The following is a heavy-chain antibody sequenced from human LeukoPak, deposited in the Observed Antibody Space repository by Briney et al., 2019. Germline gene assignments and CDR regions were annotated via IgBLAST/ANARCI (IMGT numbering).Heavy chain of an antibody. J-gene: IGHJ3*02. CDR1: GGSISSYY. Sequence: KPSETLSLTCTVSGGSISSYYWSWIRQPPGKGLEWIGYIYYSGSTNYNPSLKSRVTISVDTSKNQFSLKLSSVTAADTAVYYCARGYDVVVVAATDDAFGIWGQGTMVTVSS. D-gene: IGHD2-15*01. CDR3: ARGYDVVVVAATDDAFGI. V-gene: IGHV4-59*01. CDR2: IYYSGST.